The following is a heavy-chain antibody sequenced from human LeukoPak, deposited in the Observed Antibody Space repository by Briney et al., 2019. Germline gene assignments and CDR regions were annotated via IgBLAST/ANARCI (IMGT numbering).Heavy chain of an antibody. CDR2: ISSSSSYI. V-gene: IGHV3-21*01. CDR3: ARDWGYYYYYGMDV. CDR1: GFTFSSYS. D-gene: IGHD3-16*01. Sequence: GGSLRLSCAASGFTFSSYSMNWVRQAPGKGVEGVSSISSSSSYIYYADSVKGGFTISRDNAKNSLYLQMNSLRAEDTAVYYCARDWGYYYYYGMDVWGQGTTVTVSS. J-gene: IGHJ6*02.